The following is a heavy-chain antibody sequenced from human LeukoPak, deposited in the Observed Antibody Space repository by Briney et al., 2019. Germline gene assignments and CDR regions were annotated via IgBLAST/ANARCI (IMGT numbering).Heavy chain of an antibody. Sequence: GGSLRLSCAASGFTFSTSWMNWVRQAPGKGLEWVASIKQDGSEKYYVDSVKGRFTISRDNAKNSLSLQMNSLRAGDTAVYYCARGGYFGSGPMDVWGQGTTVTVSS. V-gene: IGHV3-7*01. CDR1: GFTFSTSW. D-gene: IGHD3-10*01. CDR3: ARGGYFGSGPMDV. CDR2: IKQDGSEK. J-gene: IGHJ6*02.